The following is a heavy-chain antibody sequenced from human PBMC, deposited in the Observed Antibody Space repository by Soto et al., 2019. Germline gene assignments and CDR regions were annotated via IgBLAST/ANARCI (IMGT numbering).Heavy chain of an antibody. CDR1: GGSVSSGRYY. V-gene: IGHV4-61*01. D-gene: IGHD3-22*01. CDR3: ARGDYYDSWYFAY. Sequence: QVQLQESGPGLVKPSETLSLTCTVSGGSVSSGRYYWTWIRQPPGKGLEWIGYIYYSGSTNYNPSLKSRVTMSGDTSKKQFSRKLSSVTAADTAVYYCARGDYYDSWYFAYWVQGPLVTVSS. J-gene: IGHJ4*02. CDR2: IYYSGST.